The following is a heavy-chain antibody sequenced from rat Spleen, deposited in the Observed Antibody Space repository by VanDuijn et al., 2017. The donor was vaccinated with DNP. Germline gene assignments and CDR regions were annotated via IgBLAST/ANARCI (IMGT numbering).Heavy chain of an antibody. CDR2: INTDGDTT. CDR3: TRGVYYGSSWAFDY. J-gene: IGHJ2*01. CDR1: GFTFSGYW. Sequence: EVQLVETGGGLVQPGRSLKLSCVASGFTFSGYWMYWIRQAPGKGLEWVASINTDGDTTYYPDSVKGRFTISRDNAKSSLYLQMNSLKSEDTATYYCTRGVYYGSSWAFDYWGQGVMVTVSS. D-gene: IGHD1-6*01. V-gene: IGHV5-58*01.